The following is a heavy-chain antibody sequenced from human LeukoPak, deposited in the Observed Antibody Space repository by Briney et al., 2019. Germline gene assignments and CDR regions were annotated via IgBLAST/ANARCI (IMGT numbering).Heavy chain of an antibody. Sequence: PSETLSLTCAVYGGSFSGYYWSWIRQPRGKGLEWIGEINHSGSTNYNPSLKSRVTISVDTSKNQFSLKLSSVTAADTAVYYCGVNKYGGSSDAFDIWGQGTMVTVSS. D-gene: IGHD5-12*01. CDR1: GGSFSGYY. J-gene: IGHJ3*02. CDR2: INHSGST. V-gene: IGHV4-34*01. CDR3: GVNKYGGSSDAFDI.